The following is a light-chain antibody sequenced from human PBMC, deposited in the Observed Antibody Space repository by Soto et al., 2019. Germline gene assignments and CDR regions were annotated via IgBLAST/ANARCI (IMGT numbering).Light chain of an antibody. V-gene: IGLV2-8*01. J-gene: IGLJ1*01. CDR2: QVS. Sequence: QSALAQPPSASGSPGQSVTISCTGTSRDVGGYEYVSWYQQHPGKAPKLIIYQVSQRPSGVPDRFSASKSGNTASLTVSGPQAEDEADYSCSSYAGKTVYVFGTGTTLTVL. CDR1: SRDVGGYEY. CDR3: SSYAGKTVYV.